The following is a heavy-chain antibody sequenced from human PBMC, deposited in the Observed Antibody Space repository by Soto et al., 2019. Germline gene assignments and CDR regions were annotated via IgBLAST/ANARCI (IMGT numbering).Heavy chain of an antibody. CDR1: GFTFGDYA. J-gene: IGHJ4*02. CDR3: TRVSGPFDY. V-gene: IGHV3-49*04. CDR2: IRSKAYGGTT. Sequence: GGSLRLSCTASGFTFGDYAMSWVRQAPGKGLEWVGFIRSKAYGGTTEYAASVKGRFTISRDDSKSIAYLQMNSLKTEDTAVYYCTRVSGPFDYWGQGTLVTVSS.